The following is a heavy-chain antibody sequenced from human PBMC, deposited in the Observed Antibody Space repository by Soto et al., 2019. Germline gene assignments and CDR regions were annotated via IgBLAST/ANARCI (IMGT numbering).Heavy chain of an antibody. CDR1: GLTFRSYW. V-gene: IGHV3-74*03. CDR2: INTDGSVA. Sequence: EVQLVESGGGLVQPGESLRLSCAASGLTFRSYWMHWVRQAPGKGLVWVSRINTDGSVAMYVDSVKGRFTISRDNAKNPQYLHKSILGAEDTAVYYCGRDRKFRRLDSWGQGTLVTVSS. J-gene: IGHJ4*02. CDR3: GRDRKFRRLDS.